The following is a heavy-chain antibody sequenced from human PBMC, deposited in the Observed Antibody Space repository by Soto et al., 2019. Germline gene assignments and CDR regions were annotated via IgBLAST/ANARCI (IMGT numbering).Heavy chain of an antibody. CDR1: GFTFISYA. D-gene: IGHD3-22*01. CDR3: ARDLYDSSGCLDY. CDR2: ISYDGSNK. Sequence: WGSLRLSCAASGFTFISYAIHWCRHSPGKGLEWVAVISYDGSNKYYADSVKGRFTISRDNSKNTLYLQMNSLRAEDTAVYYCARDLYDSSGCLDYWGQGTLVTVSS. V-gene: IGHV3-30-3*01. J-gene: IGHJ4*02.